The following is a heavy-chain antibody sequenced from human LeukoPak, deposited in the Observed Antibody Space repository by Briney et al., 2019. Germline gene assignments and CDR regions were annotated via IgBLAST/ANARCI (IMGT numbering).Heavy chain of an antibody. V-gene: IGHV5-51*01. CDR1: GYSFTSYW. J-gene: IGHJ4*02. CDR2: IYPGDSDT. D-gene: IGHD2-15*01. Sequence: GESLKISCKGSGYSFTSYWIGWVRQMPGKGLEWMGIIYPGDSDTRYSPSFQGQVTISADKSISTAYLQWSSLKASDTAMYYCARQYRSGGSCHPFDYWGQGTLVTVSS. CDR3: ARQYRSGGSCHPFDY.